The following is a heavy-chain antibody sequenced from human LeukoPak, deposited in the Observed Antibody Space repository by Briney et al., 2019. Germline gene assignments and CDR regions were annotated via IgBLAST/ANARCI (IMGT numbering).Heavy chain of an antibody. D-gene: IGHD6-13*01. CDR2: IYYSGST. Sequence: SETLSLTCTVSGGSFNSYYWSWIRQPPGKGLEWIGYIYYSGSTDYNPSLKSRVTISIDTSKNQFSLKLTSVTPADTAVYYCARGRLAAAPYFDPWGQGTLVTVSS. CDR3: ARGRLAAAPYFDP. V-gene: IGHV4-59*01. J-gene: IGHJ4*02. CDR1: GGSFNSYY.